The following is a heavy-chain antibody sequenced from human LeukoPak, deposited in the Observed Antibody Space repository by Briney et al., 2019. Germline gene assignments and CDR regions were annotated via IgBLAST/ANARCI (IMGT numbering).Heavy chain of an antibody. V-gene: IGHV4-59*01. CDR3: ARDKPVRYGEAVGAFDI. CDR2: IYYSGST. Sequence: SETLSLTCTVSGGSISSYYWSWIRQPPGKGLEWIGYIYYSGSTNYNPSLKSRVTISVDTSKNQFSLKLSSVTAADTAVYYCARDKPVRYGEAVGAFDIWGQGTMVTVSS. D-gene: IGHD4-17*01. CDR1: GGSISSYY. J-gene: IGHJ3*02.